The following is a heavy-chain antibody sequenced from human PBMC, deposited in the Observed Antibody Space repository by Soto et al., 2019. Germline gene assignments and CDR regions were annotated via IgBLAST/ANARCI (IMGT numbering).Heavy chain of an antibody. CDR1: GYTFTSYA. CDR3: ARGGRLRYFDWSLSF. Sequence: GATVKVYCKASGYTFTSYAMHWVRQAPGQRLEWMGWINAGNGNTKYSQKFQGRVTITRDTSASTAYMELSSLRSEDTAVYYCARGGRLRYFDWSLSFWGQXTLVTVS. V-gene: IGHV1-3*01. CDR2: INAGNGNT. J-gene: IGHJ4*02. D-gene: IGHD3-9*01.